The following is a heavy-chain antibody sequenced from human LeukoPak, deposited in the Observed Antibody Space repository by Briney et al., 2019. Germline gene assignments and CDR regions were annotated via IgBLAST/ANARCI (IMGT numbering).Heavy chain of an antibody. J-gene: IGHJ4*02. V-gene: IGHV3-23*01. CDR2: ISGSGGST. Sequence: GGSLRLSCAASGFTFSSYAMSWVRQAPGKGLDGVSAISGSGGSTYYADSVKGRFTISRDNSKNTLYLQMNSLRAEDTAVYYCANRDTAMEFDYWGQGTLVTVSS. CDR1: GFTFSSYA. CDR3: ANRDTAMEFDY. D-gene: IGHD5-18*01.